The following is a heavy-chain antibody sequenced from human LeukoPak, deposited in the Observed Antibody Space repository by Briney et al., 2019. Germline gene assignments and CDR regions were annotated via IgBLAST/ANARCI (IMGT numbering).Heavy chain of an antibody. CDR1: GFTFSSYW. Sequence: GGSLRLSCAASGFTFSSYWMHWVRQAPGKGLVWVSRISSDGSSTSYADSVKGRFTISRDNAKNTLYLQMNSLRAEDTAVYYCARVMAPYDFWSGYYLEYFDYWGQGTLVTVSS. J-gene: IGHJ4*02. V-gene: IGHV3-74*01. CDR2: ISSDGSST. D-gene: IGHD3-3*01. CDR3: ARVMAPYDFWSGYYLEYFDY.